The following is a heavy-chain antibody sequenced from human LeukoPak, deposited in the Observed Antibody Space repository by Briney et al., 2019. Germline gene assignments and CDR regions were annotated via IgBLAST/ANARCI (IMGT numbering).Heavy chain of an antibody. CDR2: INHSGST. Sequence: PSETLSLTCAVYGGSFSGYYWSLIRQPPGKGLEWIGEINHSGSTNYNPSLKSRVTISVDTSKNQFSLKLSSVTAADTAVYYCARTRFNSWFDPWGQGTLVTVSS. V-gene: IGHV4-34*01. D-gene: IGHD3-3*01. CDR3: ARTRFNSWFDP. CDR1: GGSFSGYY. J-gene: IGHJ5*02.